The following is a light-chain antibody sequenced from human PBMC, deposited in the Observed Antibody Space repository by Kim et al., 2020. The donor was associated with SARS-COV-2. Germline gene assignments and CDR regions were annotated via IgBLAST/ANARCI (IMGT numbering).Light chain of an antibody. J-gene: IGKJ2*01. CDR1: QSVSSSY. CDR2: GTS. CDR3: QHYGSSPRYT. Sequence: EIVLTQSPGTLSLSPGERATLSCRASQSVSSSYLAWYQQKPGQAPRLLIYGTSNRATGIPDTFSGSGSGTDFTLTISRLEPEDFAVYFCQHYGSSPRYTFGQGPKLEI. V-gene: IGKV3-20*01.